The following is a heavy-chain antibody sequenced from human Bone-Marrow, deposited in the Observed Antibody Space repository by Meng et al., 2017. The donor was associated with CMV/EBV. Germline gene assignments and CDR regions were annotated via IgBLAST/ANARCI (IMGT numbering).Heavy chain of an antibody. V-gene: IGHV6-1*01. CDR2: TYYRSKWYN. CDR3: ASPASTYYDFWSGYYLPLDV. D-gene: IGHD3-3*01. Sequence: SQTLSLTCAISGDSVSSNSAAWNWIRQSPSRGLEWLGRTYYRSKWYNDYAVSVKSRITINPDTSKNQFSLQLNSVTPEDTAVYYCASPASTYYDFWSGYYLPLDVWAQGTTVTVSS. J-gene: IGHJ6*02. CDR1: GDSVSSNSAA.